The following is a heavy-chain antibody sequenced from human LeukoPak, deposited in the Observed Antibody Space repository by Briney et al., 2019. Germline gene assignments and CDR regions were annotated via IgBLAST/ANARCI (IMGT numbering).Heavy chain of an antibody. Sequence: GGSLRLSCAASGFSFSSYWMHWVRQTPGKGPVWVARINGDGTSTTSADSVKGRFTISRDNARNTLYLQMNSLRVEDTAVYYCARDVERVDSSSGAGDYWGQGTLVTVSS. CDR2: INGDGTST. J-gene: IGHJ4*02. D-gene: IGHD6-13*01. V-gene: IGHV3-74*01. CDR1: GFSFSSYW. CDR3: ARDVERVDSSSGAGDY.